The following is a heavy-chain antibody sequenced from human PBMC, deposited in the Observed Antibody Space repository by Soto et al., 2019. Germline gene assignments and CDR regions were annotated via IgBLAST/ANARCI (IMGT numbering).Heavy chain of an antibody. D-gene: IGHD2-2*01. CDR1: GGSISSSSYY. Sequence: QLQLQESGPGLVKPSETLSLTCTVSGGSISSSSYYWGWIRQPPGEGLEWIGRMYYSGSAYYNPSLKSPVTISGDTSTIQFSQNQSSVTAADAAVDYCAGLRGCSSTSCSHPDFDCWGQGTMVTVSS. V-gene: IGHV4-39*01. CDR3: AGLRGCSSTSCSHPDFDC. CDR2: MYYSGSA. J-gene: IGHJ4*02.